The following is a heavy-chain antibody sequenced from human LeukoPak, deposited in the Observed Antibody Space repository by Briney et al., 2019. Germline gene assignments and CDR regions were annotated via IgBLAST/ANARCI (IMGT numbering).Heavy chain of an antibody. V-gene: IGHV3-66*01. Sequence: GGSLRLSCAVSGFTVSGTYMSWVRQAPGKGLEWVSVIYSGGNTYYSDSVKGRFAISRDTSKNTLYLQMYSLRAEDTAVYYCARALYSGHPDLFDSWGQGTLVTVFS. CDR2: IYSGGNT. J-gene: IGHJ4*02. D-gene: IGHD1-26*01. CDR3: ARALYSGHPDLFDS. CDR1: GFTVSGTY.